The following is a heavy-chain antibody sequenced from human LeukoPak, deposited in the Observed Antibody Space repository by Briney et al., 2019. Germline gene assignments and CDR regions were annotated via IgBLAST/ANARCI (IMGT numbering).Heavy chain of an antibody. D-gene: IGHD6-13*01. CDR3: AKDWYSSSWFFDS. J-gene: IGHJ4*02. CDR1: GFTFDDYA. CDR2: ISWNSGSI. V-gene: IGHV3-9*01. Sequence: PGGSLRLSCAASGFTFDDYAMHWVRQAPGKGLEWVSGISWNSGSIGYADSVKGRFTISTDNAKNSLYLQMNSLRAEDTALYYCAKDWYSSSWFFDSWGQGTLVTVSS.